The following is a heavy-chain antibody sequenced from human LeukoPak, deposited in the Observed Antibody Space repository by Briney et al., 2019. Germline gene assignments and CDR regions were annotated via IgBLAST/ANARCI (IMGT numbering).Heavy chain of an antibody. CDR2: MNPNSGNT. V-gene: IGHV1-8*03. CDR3: ARARLYGGNSYDEDY. D-gene: IGHD4-23*01. Sequence: EASVKVSCKASGYTFTSYDINWVRQAPGQGLEWMGWMNPNSGNTGYAQKFQGRVTITRNTSISTAYMELSSLRSEDTAVYYCARARLYGGNSYDEDYWGQGTLVTVSS. J-gene: IGHJ4*02. CDR1: GYTFTSYD.